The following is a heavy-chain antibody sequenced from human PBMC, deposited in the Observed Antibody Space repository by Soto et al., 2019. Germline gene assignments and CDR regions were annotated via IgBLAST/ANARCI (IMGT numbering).Heavy chain of an antibody. CDR3: VRDGTKTLRDWFDP. CDR2: IYATGTT. Sequence: SETLSLTCTVSGASISGFYWSWIRKSAGKGLEWIGRIYATGTTDYNPSLKSRVMMSVDTSKKQFSLKLRSVTAADTAVYYCVRDGTKTLRDWFDPWGQGSSVTVSS. V-gene: IGHV4-4*07. J-gene: IGHJ5*02. D-gene: IGHD1-1*01. CDR1: GASISGFY.